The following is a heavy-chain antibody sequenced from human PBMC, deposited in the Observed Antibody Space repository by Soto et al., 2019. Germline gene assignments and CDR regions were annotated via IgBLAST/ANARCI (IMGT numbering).Heavy chain of an antibody. CDR2: ISPGSRYP. CDR3: VRGGGGGLFDP. V-gene: IGHV3-11*06. Sequence: PGGSLRLSCAGSGFTFGDSYMSWIRQAPGKGLEWLSYISPGSRYPAYADSVKGRFTISRDNTKRSLYLQMMSLTAEDTAIYYCVRGGGGGLFDPWGQGTMVTVSS. CDR1: GFTFGDSY. D-gene: IGHD2-15*01. J-gene: IGHJ5*02.